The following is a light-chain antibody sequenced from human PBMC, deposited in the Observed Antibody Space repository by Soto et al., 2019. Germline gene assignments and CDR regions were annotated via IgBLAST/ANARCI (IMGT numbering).Light chain of an antibody. CDR1: QSVSRY. V-gene: IGKV3-11*01. CDR2: DAS. CDR3: EQRSDWPLT. Sequence: EIVLTQSPATLSLSPGERATLSCRASQSVSRYLAWYQQKPGQAPRLLNYDASNRATGNPPRFSVSGSGTDFTLTSSSLEPEDFAVYSCEQRSDWPLTFGGGTKVEIK. J-gene: IGKJ4*01.